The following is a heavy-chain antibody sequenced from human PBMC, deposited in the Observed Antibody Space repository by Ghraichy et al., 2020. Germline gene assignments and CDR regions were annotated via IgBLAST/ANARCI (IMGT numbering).Heavy chain of an antibody. CDR2: ISSSSSTI. J-gene: IGHJ6*02. CDR1: GFTFSSYS. CDR3: ARRDEIFDYYGMDV. Sequence: LSLTCAASGFTFSSYSMNWVRQAPGKGLEWVSYISSSSSTIYYADSVKGRFTISRDNAKNSLYLQMNSLRDEDTAVYYCARRDEIFDYYGMDVWGQGTTVTVSS. V-gene: IGHV3-48*02. D-gene: IGHD3-3*01.